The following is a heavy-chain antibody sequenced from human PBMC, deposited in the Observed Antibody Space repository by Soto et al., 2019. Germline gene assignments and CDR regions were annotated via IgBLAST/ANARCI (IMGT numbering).Heavy chain of an antibody. CDR2: IYSGGST. CDR1: RFTVSSNY. Sequence: LRLSCAASRFTVSSNYMSWVRQAPGKGLEWVSVIYSGGSTYYAESVKGRFTISRDNSKNPLYHQMTSLRAEDTAVYYCARSARARRVYPKDHYFDCWGQGTLVTIAS. CDR3: ARSARARRVYPKDHYFDC. V-gene: IGHV3-53*01. D-gene: IGHD6-6*01. J-gene: IGHJ4*02.